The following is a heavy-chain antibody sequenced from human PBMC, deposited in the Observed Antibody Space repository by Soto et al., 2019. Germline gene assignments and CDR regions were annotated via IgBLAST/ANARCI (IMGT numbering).Heavy chain of an antibody. CDR1: GFTFSSYS. CDR2: ISSSSSYI. V-gene: IGHV3-21*01. D-gene: IGHD2-2*01. J-gene: IGHJ6*02. CDR3: ARDLIVVVPAAMVFGMDV. Sequence: PGGSLRLYCAASGFTFSSYSMNWVRQAPGKGQEWVSSISSSSSYIYYADSVKGRFTISRDNAKNSLYLQMNSLRAEDTVVSYCARDLIVVVPAAMVFGMDVLGQGTTVTVSS.